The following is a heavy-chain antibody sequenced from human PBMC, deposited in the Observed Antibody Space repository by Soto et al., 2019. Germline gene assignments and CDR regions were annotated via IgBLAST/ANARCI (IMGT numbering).Heavy chain of an antibody. CDR1: GYPFTSYC. D-gene: IGHD3-9*01. Sequence: ASVKVSCKASGYPFTSYCISWVRQAPGQGLEWMGWISAYNGNTNYARKLQGRVTMTTDTSTSTAYMELRSLRSDDTAVYYCAREAVGILRYFDGFQPPYYYYGMDVWGQGTTVTVAS. CDR3: AREAVGILRYFDGFQPPYYYYGMDV. V-gene: IGHV1-18*01. J-gene: IGHJ6*02. CDR2: ISAYNGNT.